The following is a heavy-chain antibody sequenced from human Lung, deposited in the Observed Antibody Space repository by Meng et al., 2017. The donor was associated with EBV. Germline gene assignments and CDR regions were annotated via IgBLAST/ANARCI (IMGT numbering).Heavy chain of an antibody. CDR1: GDFISSGGYY. J-gene: IGHJ4*02. Sequence: GQLQESGPGLVKPSQTLSLTCVVSGDFISSGGYYWSWIRQPPGKGLEWIGYIYYSGSTYYNPSLKSRVTISVDTSKNQFSLKLSSVTAADTAVYYCARGPYYSNYFDYWGQGTLVTVSS. D-gene: IGHD3-10*01. CDR3: ARGPYYSNYFDY. CDR2: IYYSGST. V-gene: IGHV4-30-4*01.